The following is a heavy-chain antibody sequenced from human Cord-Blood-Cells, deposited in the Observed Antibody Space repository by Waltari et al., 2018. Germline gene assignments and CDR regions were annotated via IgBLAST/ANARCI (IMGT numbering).Heavy chain of an antibody. CDR3: ARGEEDTVTTDWYFDL. D-gene: IGHD4-17*01. Sequence: QVQLVQSGAEVKKPGSSVKVSCKAAGGTFSSYAISWVRQAPGQGLEWMGGIIPIFGTANYAQKFQGRVTITADESTSTAYMELSSLRSEDTAVYYCARGEEDTVTTDWYFDLWGRGTLVTVSS. CDR1: GGTFSSYA. CDR2: IIPIFGTA. V-gene: IGHV1-69*01. J-gene: IGHJ2*01.